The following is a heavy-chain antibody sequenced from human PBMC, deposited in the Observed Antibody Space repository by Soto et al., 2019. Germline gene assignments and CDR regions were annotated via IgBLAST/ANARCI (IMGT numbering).Heavy chain of an antibody. Sequence: EVQLLESGGGLVQPGGSLRLSCAASGFTFVDYAMGWVRQAPGKGLEWVSVISSGGGSKHYADSVKGRFTLSRDNSGNXXXXXXXXXXXXXXXXXXXXXXXXXTXHRYSGSPLQVRPPPFIDAWGLGTLVTVSS. J-gene: IGHJ5*02. D-gene: IGHD1-26*01. CDR3: XXXXXXTXHRYSGSPLQVRPPPFIDA. CDR1: GFTFVDYA. V-gene: IGHV3-23*01. CDR2: ISSGGGSK.